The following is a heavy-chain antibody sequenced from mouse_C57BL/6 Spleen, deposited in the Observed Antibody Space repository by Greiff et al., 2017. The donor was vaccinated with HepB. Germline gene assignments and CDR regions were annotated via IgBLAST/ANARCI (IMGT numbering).Heavy chain of an antibody. CDR3: ARQGTRYFDY. Sequence: QVQLQQSGAELVKPGASVKLSCKASGYTFTSYWMHWVKQRPGQGLEWIGMIHPNSGSTNYNEKFKSKATLTVDKSSSTAYMQLSSLTSEDSAVYYCARQGTRYFDYWGQGTTLTVSS. CDR1: GYTFTSYW. CDR2: IHPNSGST. V-gene: IGHV1-64*01. J-gene: IGHJ2*01. D-gene: IGHD3-3*01.